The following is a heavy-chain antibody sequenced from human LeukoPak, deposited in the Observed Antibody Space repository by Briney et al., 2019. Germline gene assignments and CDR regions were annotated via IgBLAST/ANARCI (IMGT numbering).Heavy chain of an antibody. D-gene: IGHD3-22*01. V-gene: IGHV3-53*01. J-gene: IGHJ3*02. CDR2: IYRGGST. CDR1: GFTVSSNY. CDR3: TRDLPLTGESSGYSAFEI. Sequence: GGSLRLSCAASGFTVSSNYMGWVRQAPGKGLEWVSVIYRGGSTYYADSVKGRFTISRDNSKNTLYLQMNSLRDEDTAVYYCTRDLPLTGESSGYSAFEIWGQGTMVTVSS.